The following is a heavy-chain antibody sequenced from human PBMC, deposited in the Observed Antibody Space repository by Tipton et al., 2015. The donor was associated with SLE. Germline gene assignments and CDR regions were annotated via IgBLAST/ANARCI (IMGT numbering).Heavy chain of an antibody. D-gene: IGHD3-3*01. Sequence: TLSLTCTVSGGSIRNYYWTWIRQPPGKGLESIGYIYYTGTTNYNPSLKRHVTISVDTSKNQLSLKVTSVSAADTAVYYCARHQSFRGGSYDFWSGLYRFDSWGQGALVTVSS. CDR2: IYYTGTT. J-gene: IGHJ4*02. V-gene: IGHV4-59*08. CDR3: ARHQSFRGGSYDFWSGLYRFDS. CDR1: GGSIRNYY.